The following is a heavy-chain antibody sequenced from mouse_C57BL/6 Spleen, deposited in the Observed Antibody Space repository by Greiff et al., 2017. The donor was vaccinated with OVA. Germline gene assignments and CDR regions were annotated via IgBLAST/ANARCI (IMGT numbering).Heavy chain of an antibody. D-gene: IGHD2-4*01. Sequence: QVQLKESGAELVKPGASVKLSCKASGYTFTEYTIHWVKQRSGQGLEWIGWFYPGSGSIKYNEKFKDKATLTADKSSSTVYMELSRLTSEDSAVYFCARQYDYDLYYYAMDYWGQGTSVTVSS. CDR2: FYPGSGSI. CDR3: ARQYDYDLYYYAMDY. J-gene: IGHJ4*01. V-gene: IGHV1-62-2*01. CDR1: GYTFTEYT.